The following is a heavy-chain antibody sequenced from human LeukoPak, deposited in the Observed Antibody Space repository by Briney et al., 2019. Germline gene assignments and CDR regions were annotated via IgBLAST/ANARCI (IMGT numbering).Heavy chain of an antibody. J-gene: IGHJ4*02. V-gene: IGHV4-59*01. CDR3: ARGISSGWAYYFDY. CDR1: GGSISSYY. CDR2: IYYSGST. D-gene: IGHD6-19*01. Sequence: SETLSLTCAVSGGSISSYYWSWIRQPPGKGLEWIGYIYYSGSTNYNPSLKSRVTISVDTSKNQFSLKLSSVTAADTAVYYCARGISSGWAYYFDYWGQGTLVTVSS.